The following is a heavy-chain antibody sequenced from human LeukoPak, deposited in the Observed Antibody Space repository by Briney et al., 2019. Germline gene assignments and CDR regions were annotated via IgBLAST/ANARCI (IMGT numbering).Heavy chain of an antibody. CDR1: GSSFSSYT. Sequence: ASVKVSCXVSGSSFSSYTISWVRQAPRQGLEWMVRIIPIHNMINYAQNFQDRVTITADKSTSTAYMELSSLRSEDTAIYYCARGAVAGLEGVDYWGQGTLVTVSS. CDR2: IIPIHNMI. D-gene: IGHD6-19*01. J-gene: IGHJ4*02. V-gene: IGHV1-69*02. CDR3: ARGAVAGLEGVDY.